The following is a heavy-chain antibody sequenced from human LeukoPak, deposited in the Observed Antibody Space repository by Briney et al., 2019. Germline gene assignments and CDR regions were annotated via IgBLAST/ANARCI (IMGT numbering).Heavy chain of an antibody. CDR1: GGSFSGYY. Sequence: SETLSLTCAVYGGSFSGYYWSWIRQPPGKGLEWIGEINHSGSTNYNPSLKSRVTISVDTSKNQFSLKLGSVTAADTAVYYCARGCSYGPGYWGQGTLVTVSS. J-gene: IGHJ4*02. CDR2: INHSGST. V-gene: IGHV4-34*01. CDR3: ARGCSYGPGY. D-gene: IGHD5-18*01.